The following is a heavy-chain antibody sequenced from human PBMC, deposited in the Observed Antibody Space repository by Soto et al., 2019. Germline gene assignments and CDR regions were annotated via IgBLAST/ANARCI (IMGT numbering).Heavy chain of an antibody. J-gene: IGHJ5*02. V-gene: IGHV3-48*02. CDR1: GFTFSSYS. D-gene: IGHD4-17*01. CDR2: ISSSSSTI. CDR3: ARENYGDYLNWFDP. Sequence: EVQLVESGGGLVQPGGSLRLSCAASGFTFSSYSMNWVRQAPGKGLEWGSYISSSSSTIYYADSVKGRFTISRDNAKNALYLQMNSLRDEDTAVYYCARENYGDYLNWFDPWGQGTLVTVSS.